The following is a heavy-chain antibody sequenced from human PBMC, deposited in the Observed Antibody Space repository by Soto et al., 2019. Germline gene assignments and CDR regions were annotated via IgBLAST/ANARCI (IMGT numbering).Heavy chain of an antibody. V-gene: IGHV4-39*01. J-gene: IGHJ5*02. Sequence: SETLSLTCTVSGGSISSSSYYWGWIRQPPGKGLEWIGGIYYSGSTYYNPSLKSRVTISVDTSKNQFSLKLSSVTAADTAVYYCARLRITMVRGVLFDPWGQGTLVTVSS. D-gene: IGHD3-10*01. CDR1: GGSISSSSYY. CDR3: ARLRITMVRGVLFDP. CDR2: IYYSGST.